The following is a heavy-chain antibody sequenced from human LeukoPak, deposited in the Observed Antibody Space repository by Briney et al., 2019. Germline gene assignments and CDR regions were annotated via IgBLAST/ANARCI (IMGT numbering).Heavy chain of an antibody. CDR2: IYHSGST. CDR3: ARGGALGYCSSTSCHPY. V-gene: IGHV4-4*02. Sequence: ASGTLSLTCAVSGGSISSSNWWSWVRQPPGKGLEWIGEIYHSGSTNYNPSLKSRVTISVDKSKNQFSLKLSSVTAADTAVYYCARGGALGYCSSTSCHPYWGQGTLVTVSS. D-gene: IGHD2-2*01. CDR1: GGSISSSNW. J-gene: IGHJ4*02.